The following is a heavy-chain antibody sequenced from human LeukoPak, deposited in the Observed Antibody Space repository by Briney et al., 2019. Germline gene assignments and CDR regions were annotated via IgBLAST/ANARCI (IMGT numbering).Heavy chain of an antibody. V-gene: IGHV5-51*01. CDR2: IYSADSDT. CDR3: ARGDTTMVPGYFDY. Sequence: GESLKISCKGSGYMFTHYWIAWVRQMPGKGLEWMGIIYSADSDTRYSPSFQGQVTISADKSISTAYLQWSSLKASDTAMYYCARGDTTMVPGYFDYWGQGTLVTVSS. CDR1: GYMFTHYW. D-gene: IGHD5-18*01. J-gene: IGHJ4*02.